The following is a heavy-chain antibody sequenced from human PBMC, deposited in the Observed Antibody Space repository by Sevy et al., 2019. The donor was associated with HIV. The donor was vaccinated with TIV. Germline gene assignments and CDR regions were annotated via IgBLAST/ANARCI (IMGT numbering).Heavy chain of an antibody. Sequence: GGSLRLSCAVSGFTFSNHWMTWVRQAPGKGLEWVANIKKDGTDKFYVDFVMGRFSISRDNAKDLLYLQRNSRRVEDTAVYYCARDRRVEYGGSDYWGQGTLVTVSS. V-gene: IGHV3-7*03. CDR2: IKKDGTDK. D-gene: IGHD3-10*01. J-gene: IGHJ4*02. CDR1: GFTFSNHW. CDR3: ARDRRVEYGGSDY.